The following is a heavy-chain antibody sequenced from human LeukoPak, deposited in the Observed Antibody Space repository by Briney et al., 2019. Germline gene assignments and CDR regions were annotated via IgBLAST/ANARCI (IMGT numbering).Heavy chain of an antibody. D-gene: IGHD3-22*01. CDR3: AAELIGYYYDSSVDY. J-gene: IGHJ4*02. CDR1: GFTFSSYS. CDR2: ISSSSSCI. Sequence: GGSLRLSCAASGFTFSSYSMNWVRQAPGKGLEWVSSISSSSSCIYYADSVKGRFTISRDNAKNSLYLQMNSLRAEDTAVYYCAAELIGYYYDSSVDYWGQGTLVTVSS. V-gene: IGHV3-21*01.